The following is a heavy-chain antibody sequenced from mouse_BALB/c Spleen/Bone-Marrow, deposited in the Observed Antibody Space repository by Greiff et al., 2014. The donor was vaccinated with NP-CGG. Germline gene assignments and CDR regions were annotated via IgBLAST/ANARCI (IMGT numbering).Heavy chain of an antibody. CDR2: IDPANGDT. CDR1: GFNIKDTY. CDR3: TKPSFYYGSSYWYFDV. V-gene: IGHV14-3*02. J-gene: IGHJ1*01. Sequence: VQLQQSGAELAKPGASVTLSCTASGFNIKDTYMHWVKQRPEQGLEWLGRIDPANGDTKYDPKFQGKATITADTSSNTAYLQLSSLTSEDTAVYYGTKPSFYYGSSYWYFDVWGAGTTVTVSS. D-gene: IGHD1-1*01.